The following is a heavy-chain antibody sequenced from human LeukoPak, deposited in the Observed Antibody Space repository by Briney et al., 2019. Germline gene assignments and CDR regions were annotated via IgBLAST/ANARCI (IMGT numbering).Heavy chain of an antibody. V-gene: IGHV4-59*01. J-gene: IGHJ2*01. D-gene: IGHD2-21*02. CDR2: IYYSGSS. Sequence: SETLSLTCTIYGGSISDYHWSWIRQPPGKGLEWIGDIYYSGSSNYNPSLKSRVTISIDTSKNQFSLNLSSVTAADTAVYYCARAPLQVVVLTTPHNWWFDLWGRGTLVTVSS. CDR3: ARAPLQVVVLTTPHNWWFDL. CDR1: GGSISDYH.